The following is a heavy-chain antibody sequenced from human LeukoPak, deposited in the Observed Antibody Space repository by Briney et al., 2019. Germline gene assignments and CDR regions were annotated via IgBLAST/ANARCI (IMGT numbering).Heavy chain of an antibody. J-gene: IGHJ4*02. V-gene: IGHV1-69*01. CDR2: IIPIFGTA. CDR1: GGTFSSYA. D-gene: IGHD3-22*01. Sequence: SVKVSCKASGGTFSSYAISWVRQAPGQGLEWMGGIIPIFGTANYAQKFQGRVTITADESTSTAYMELSSLRSEDTAVYYCARENIVAGPTYYYDSSGYWDYWGQGTLVTVSS. CDR3: ARENIVAGPTYYYDSSGYWDY.